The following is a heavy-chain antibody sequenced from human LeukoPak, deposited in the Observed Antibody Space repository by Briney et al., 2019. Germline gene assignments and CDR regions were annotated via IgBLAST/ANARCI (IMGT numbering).Heavy chain of an antibody. J-gene: IGHJ3*02. Sequence: ASVKVSCKASGYTFTSYDINWVQQATGQGLEWMGWMNPNSGNTGYAQKFQGRVTITRNTSISTAYMELSSLRSEDTAVYYCARGIFGVVTNAFDIWGQGTMVTVSS. CDR3: ARGIFGVVTNAFDI. V-gene: IGHV1-8*03. CDR2: MNPNSGNT. CDR1: GYTFTSYD. D-gene: IGHD3-3*01.